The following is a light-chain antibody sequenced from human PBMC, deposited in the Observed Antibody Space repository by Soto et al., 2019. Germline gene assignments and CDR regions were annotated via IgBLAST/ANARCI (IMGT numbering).Light chain of an antibody. J-gene: IGKJ1*01. Sequence: EIVLTQSPATLSLSPGERATLSCRASQSVSSYLAGYQQKPGQAPRLLIYDASNRATGIPARFSGSGSGTDFTLTISSLEPEDLAVYYCQQRSNWPPWTFGQGTKVEIK. CDR2: DAS. V-gene: IGKV3-11*01. CDR1: QSVSSY. CDR3: QQRSNWPPWT.